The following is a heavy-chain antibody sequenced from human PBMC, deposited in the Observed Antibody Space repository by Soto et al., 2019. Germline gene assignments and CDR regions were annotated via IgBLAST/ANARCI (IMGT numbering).Heavy chain of an antibody. Sequence: PGGSLRLSCAASGFTFSSYAMHWVRQAPGKGLEWVAVISYDGSNKYYADSVKGRFTISRDNSKNTLYLQMNSLRAEDTAVYYCARDFIRPPDYWGQGTLVTVSS. D-gene: IGHD3-16*02. CDR3: ARDFIRPPDY. CDR2: ISYDGSNK. J-gene: IGHJ4*02. V-gene: IGHV3-30-3*01. CDR1: GFTFSSYA.